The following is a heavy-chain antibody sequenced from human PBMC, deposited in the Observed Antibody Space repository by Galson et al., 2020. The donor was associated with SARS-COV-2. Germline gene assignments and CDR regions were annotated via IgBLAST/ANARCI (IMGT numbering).Heavy chain of an antibody. CDR3: ARGSGWYSSNGMDV. J-gene: IGHJ6*04. V-gene: IGHV4-34*01. CDR2: INHSGST. Sequence: SETLSLTCAVYGGSFSGYYWSWIRQPPGKGLEWIGEINHSGSTNYNPSLKSRVTISVDTSKNQFSLKLSSVTAADTAVYYCARGSGWYSSNGMDVWGKGTTVTVSS. D-gene: IGHD6-19*01. CDR1: GGSFSGYY.